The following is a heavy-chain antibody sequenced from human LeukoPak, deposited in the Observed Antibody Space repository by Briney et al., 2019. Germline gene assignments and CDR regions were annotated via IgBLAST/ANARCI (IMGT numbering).Heavy chain of an antibody. J-gene: IGHJ4*02. D-gene: IGHD3-10*01. CDR3: ATLPRGHLFDS. CDR1: GDTLTELS. Sequence: ASVKVSCKLSGDTLTELSMHWVRQSPGKGLEWMGGFVPEDGETIYAQKFQGRVTMTEVTSTDTAYMELSSLRSDDTAVYFCATLPRGHLFDSWGQGTLVTVSS. CDR2: FVPEDGET. V-gene: IGHV1-24*01.